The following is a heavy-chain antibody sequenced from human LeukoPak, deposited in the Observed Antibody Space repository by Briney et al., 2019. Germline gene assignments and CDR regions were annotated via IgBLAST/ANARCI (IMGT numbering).Heavy chain of an antibody. CDR3: ARVLSPVVTFWFYCAFDI. Sequence: SQTLSLTCAISGDSVSSNSAAWNWIRQSPSRGLEWLGRTYYRSKWYNDYAVSVKSRITINPDTSKNQFSLQLNSVTPEDTAVYYCARVLSPVVTFWFYCAFDIWGQGTMVTVSS. V-gene: IGHV6-1*01. CDR2: TYYRSKWYN. J-gene: IGHJ3*02. D-gene: IGHD3-22*01. CDR1: GDSVSSNSAA.